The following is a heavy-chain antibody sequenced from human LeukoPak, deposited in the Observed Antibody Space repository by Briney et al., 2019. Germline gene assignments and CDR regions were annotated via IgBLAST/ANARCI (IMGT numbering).Heavy chain of an antibody. Sequence: ASVKVSCKVSGYTLTELSMHWVRQAPGQGLEWMGWINPNSGGTNYAQKFQGRVTMTRDTSISTAYMELSRLRSDDTAVYYCARDYYGSGSYYPAGWFDPWGQGTLVTVSS. D-gene: IGHD3-10*01. CDR1: GYTLTELS. CDR3: ARDYYGSGSYYPAGWFDP. V-gene: IGHV1-2*02. J-gene: IGHJ5*02. CDR2: INPNSGGT.